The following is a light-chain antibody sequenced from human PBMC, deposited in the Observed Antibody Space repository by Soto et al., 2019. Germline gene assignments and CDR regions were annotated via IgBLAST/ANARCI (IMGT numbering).Light chain of an antibody. V-gene: IGLV2-8*01. Sequence: QSVLPPASVSGSPGQSITISCTGTSSDVGGYDYVSWYQQHPGKAPKLMIFEVTKRPSGVPDRFSGSKSGNTASLTVSGLQAEDEADYYCASYAGSNTPYVFGTGTKVTVL. CDR1: SSDVGGYDY. CDR2: EVT. CDR3: ASYAGSNTPYV. J-gene: IGLJ1*01.